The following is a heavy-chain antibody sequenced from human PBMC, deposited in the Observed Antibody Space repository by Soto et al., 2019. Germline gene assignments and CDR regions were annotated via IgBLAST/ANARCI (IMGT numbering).Heavy chain of an antibody. CDR2: IFYLGSS. Sequence: PSETLSLTCTASGNSIISSEFYWGWVRQPPGKGLEWIGSIFYLGSSYYNPSLKSRVTMSVDTSKNQFSLRLRSVTAADTALYFCARHSLALRKNNGFDPWGQGIMVTVSS. CDR1: GNSIISSEFY. D-gene: IGHD3-3*02. CDR3: ARHSLALRKNNGFDP. V-gene: IGHV4-39*01. J-gene: IGHJ5*02.